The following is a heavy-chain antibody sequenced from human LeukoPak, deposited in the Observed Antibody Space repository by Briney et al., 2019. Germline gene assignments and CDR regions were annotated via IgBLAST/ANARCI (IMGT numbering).Heavy chain of an antibody. V-gene: IGHV4-59*01. Sequence: TSETLSLTCTVSGGSFSSYYWSWIRQPPGKGLEWIGYISYSGSTNYNPSLKSRVTMSVGTSKNQFSLKLSSVTAADTAVYYCARTEYYFDHWGQGTLVTVSS. CDR3: ARTEYYFDH. D-gene: IGHD6-6*01. CDR2: ISYSGST. J-gene: IGHJ4*02. CDR1: GGSFSSYY.